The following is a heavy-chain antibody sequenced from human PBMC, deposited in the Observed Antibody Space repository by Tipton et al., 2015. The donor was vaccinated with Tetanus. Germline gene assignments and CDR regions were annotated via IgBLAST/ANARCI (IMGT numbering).Heavy chain of an antibody. Sequence: TLSLTCAVYGGSFSGYYWSWIRQPPGKGLEWIGEINHSGSTNYNPSLKSRVTISVDTPTNQFSLKLSSVTAADTAVYYCARSTRYSSSWYKFGFRFDPWGQGTLVTVSS. CDR1: GGSFSGYY. D-gene: IGHD6-13*01. CDR3: ARSTRYSSSWYKFGFRFDP. CDR2: INHSGST. V-gene: IGHV4-34*01. J-gene: IGHJ5*02.